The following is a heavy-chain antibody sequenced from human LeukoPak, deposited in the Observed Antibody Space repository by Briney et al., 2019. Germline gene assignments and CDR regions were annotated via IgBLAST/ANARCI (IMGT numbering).Heavy chain of an antibody. J-gene: IGHJ4*02. CDR2: ISNDGDT. V-gene: IGHV3-53*01. D-gene: IGHD6-19*01. Sequence: GGSLRLSCAAYGFTLSSYAMSWVRQGPGKGLECVSVISNDGDTYYADSVKGRFTISRDTSKNTVSLQMNSLRAEDTAVYYCAGDKTTGGWYEFDYWGQGTLVTVSS. CDR3: AGDKTTGGWYEFDY. CDR1: GFTLSSYA.